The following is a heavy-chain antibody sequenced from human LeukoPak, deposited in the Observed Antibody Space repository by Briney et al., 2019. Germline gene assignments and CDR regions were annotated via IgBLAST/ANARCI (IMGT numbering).Heavy chain of an antibody. CDR3: ARDRGSAYFDY. D-gene: IGHD3-10*01. V-gene: IGHV3-30-3*01. CDR1: GFTFSSYA. Sequence: GRSLRLSCAASGFTFSSYAMHWVRQAPGKGLEWVAVISYDGSNKYYADSVKGRFTISRDNSKNTLYLQMNSLRAEDTAVYYCARDRGSAYFDYWGQGTLVTVSS. CDR2: ISYDGSNK. J-gene: IGHJ4*02.